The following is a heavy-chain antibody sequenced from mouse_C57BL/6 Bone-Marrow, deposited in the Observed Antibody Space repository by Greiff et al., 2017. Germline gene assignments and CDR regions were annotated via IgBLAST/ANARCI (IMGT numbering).Heavy chain of an antibody. CDR1: GYTFTSYW. Sequence: QVQLQQPGAELVMPGASVKLSCKASGYTFTSYWMHWVKQRPGQGLEWIGEIDPSDSYTNYNQKFKGKSTLTVDKSSSTAYMQLSSLTSEDSAVYYYARAGVYYYGSSYAMDYWGQGTSVTVSS. J-gene: IGHJ4*01. D-gene: IGHD1-1*01. CDR2: IDPSDSYT. V-gene: IGHV1-69*01. CDR3: ARAGVYYYGSSYAMDY.